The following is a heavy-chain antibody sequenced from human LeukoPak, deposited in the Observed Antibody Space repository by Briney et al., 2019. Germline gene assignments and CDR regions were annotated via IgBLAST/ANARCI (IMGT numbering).Heavy chain of an antibody. CDR1: GFTFSSYS. D-gene: IGHD3-9*01. J-gene: IGHJ4*02. V-gene: IGHV3-21*01. CDR3: ASDYDILTGYFDY. CDR2: ISSSSYI. Sequence: GGSLRLSCAASGFTFSSYSMNWVRQAPGKGLEWVSSISSSSYIYYADSVKGRFTISRDNAKNSLYLQMNSLRAEDTAVYYCASDYDILTGYFDYWGQGTLVTVSS.